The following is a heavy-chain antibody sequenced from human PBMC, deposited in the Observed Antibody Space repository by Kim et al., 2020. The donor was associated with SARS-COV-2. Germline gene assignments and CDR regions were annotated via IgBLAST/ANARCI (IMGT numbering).Heavy chain of an antibody. V-gene: IGHV3-64*01. CDR2: ISSNGGST. Sequence: GGSLRLSCAASGFTFSSYAMHWVRQAPGKGLEYVSAISSNGGSTYYANSVKGRFTISRDNSKNTLYLQMGSLRAEDMAVYYCAGDQMDFWSGFGYYYGMDVWGQGTTVTVSS. CDR1: GFTFSSYA. CDR3: AGDQMDFWSGFGYYYGMDV. D-gene: IGHD3-3*01. J-gene: IGHJ6*02.